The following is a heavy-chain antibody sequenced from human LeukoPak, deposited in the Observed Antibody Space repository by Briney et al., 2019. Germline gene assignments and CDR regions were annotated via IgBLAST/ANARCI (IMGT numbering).Heavy chain of an antibody. Sequence: PSETLSLTCAVDGGSFSGYYWSLIRQPPGKGLEWIGEINHSGSTNYNPSLKSRVTISVDTSKNQFSLKLSSVTAADTAVYYCARGHVRFYYGSGRPRVYCFDYWGQGTLVTVSS. CDR2: INHSGST. CDR3: ARGHVRFYYGSGRPRVYCFDY. CDR1: GGSFSGYY. D-gene: IGHD3-10*01. V-gene: IGHV4-34*01. J-gene: IGHJ4*02.